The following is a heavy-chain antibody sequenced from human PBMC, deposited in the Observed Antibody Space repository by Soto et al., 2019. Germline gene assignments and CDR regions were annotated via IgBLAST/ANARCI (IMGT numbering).Heavy chain of an antibody. CDR2: ISYDGSNK. V-gene: IGHV3-30*18. Sequence: QVQLVESGGGVVQPGRSLRLSCAASGFTFSSYGMHWVRQAPGKGLEWVAVISYDGSNKYYADSVKGRFTISRDNSKNTLYLQMNSLRAEDTAVYYCAKDEVKMATSFSFDYWGQGTLVTVSS. CDR1: GFTFSSYG. CDR3: AKDEVKMATSFSFDY. D-gene: IGHD5-12*01. J-gene: IGHJ4*02.